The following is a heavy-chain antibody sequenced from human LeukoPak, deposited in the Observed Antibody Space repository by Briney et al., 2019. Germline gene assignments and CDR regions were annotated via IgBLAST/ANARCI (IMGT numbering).Heavy chain of an antibody. Sequence: PGGSLRLSCAASGFTFSSYAMHWVRQALGKGLEWVAVISYDGSNKYYADSVKGRFTISRDNSKNTLYLQMNSLRAEDTAVYYCASLAWYCSGGSCYENYWGQGTLVTVSS. D-gene: IGHD2-15*01. J-gene: IGHJ4*02. CDR3: ASLAWYCSGGSCYENY. V-gene: IGHV3-30*04. CDR2: ISYDGSNK. CDR1: GFTFSSYA.